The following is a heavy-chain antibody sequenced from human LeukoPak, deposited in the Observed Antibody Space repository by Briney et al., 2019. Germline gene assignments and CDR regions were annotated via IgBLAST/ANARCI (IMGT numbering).Heavy chain of an antibody. J-gene: IGHJ4*02. Sequence: ASVKVSCKASGYTFTDYYMHWVRQAPGQGLERMGWINPNSGDTNYAQKFQGRVTMTRDTSISTAYMELSRLRSDDTAVYYCARVRDLWFGDFDYWGQGTLVTVSS. CDR1: GYTFTDYY. V-gene: IGHV1-2*02. CDR3: ARVRDLWFGDFDY. D-gene: IGHD3-10*01. CDR2: INPNSGDT.